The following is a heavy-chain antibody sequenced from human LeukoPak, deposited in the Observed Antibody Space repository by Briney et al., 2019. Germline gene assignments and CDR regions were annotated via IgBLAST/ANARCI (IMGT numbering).Heavy chain of an antibody. D-gene: IGHD6-19*01. CDR1: GGSISSCY. Sequence: SETLSLTCTVSGGSISSCYWSWIRQPPGKGLEWIGYIYYSGSTNYNPSLKSRVTISVDTSKNQFSLKLSSVTAADTAVYYCARDNPFSSGYPPTRGMDVWGQGTTVTVSS. CDR2: IYYSGST. V-gene: IGHV4-59*01. CDR3: ARDNPFSSGYPPTRGMDV. J-gene: IGHJ6*02.